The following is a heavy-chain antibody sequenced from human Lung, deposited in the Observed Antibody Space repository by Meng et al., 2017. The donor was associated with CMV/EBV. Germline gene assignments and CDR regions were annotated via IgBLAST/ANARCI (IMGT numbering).Heavy chain of an antibody. CDR3: ATNDYPAMDV. D-gene: IGHD4-11*01. CDR2: IETGNDKV. V-gene: IGHV1-3*04. CDR1: GNNSSRYD. J-gene: IGHJ6*02. Sequence: KAFGNNSSRYDIHWVRQGPGKRVEGRGWIETGNDKVRYSQKFQGRVTITRDTSASTVYMEVSSLSPENTALYYCATNDYPAMDVWGLGTAVTVSS.